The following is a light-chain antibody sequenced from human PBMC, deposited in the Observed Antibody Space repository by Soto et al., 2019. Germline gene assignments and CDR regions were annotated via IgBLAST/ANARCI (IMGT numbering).Light chain of an antibody. Sequence: QSVLTQPASVSGSPGQSITISCTGTSSDAGSYNLVSWYQQHPGKAPKLMIYEGSKRPSGVSNRFSGSKSGNTASLTISGLQAEDEADYYCCSYAGSSTFPYVFGTGTKVTV. V-gene: IGLV2-23*03. J-gene: IGLJ1*01. CDR2: EGS. CDR3: CSYAGSSTFPYV. CDR1: SSDAGSYNL.